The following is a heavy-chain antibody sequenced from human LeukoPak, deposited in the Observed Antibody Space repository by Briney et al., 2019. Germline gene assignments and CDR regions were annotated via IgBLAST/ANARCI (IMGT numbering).Heavy chain of an antibody. CDR1: GFTFRSYC. Sequence: GGSLRLSCAASGFTFRSYCMHWLRQAPGKGLEWLGFVSFDGKVKYYGESVKGRVTISRDNSKNTLSLQMDSLRPEDTAVYYCTKEPKEKTSGWYFRYWGQGTLVTVSS. CDR2: VSFDGKVK. D-gene: IGHD6-19*01. V-gene: IGHV3-30*18. J-gene: IGHJ4*02. CDR3: TKEPKEKTSGWYFRY.